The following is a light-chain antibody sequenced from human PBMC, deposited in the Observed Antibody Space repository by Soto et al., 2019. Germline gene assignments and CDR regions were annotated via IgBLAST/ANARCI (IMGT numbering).Light chain of an antibody. J-gene: IGKJ1*01. V-gene: IGKV1-5*01. CDR2: DAS. CDR3: QQYDSYSWT. Sequence: DIQMTQSPSTLSASVGARVTITCRASQSSSSWLACYQQKPGKAPKLLIYDASSLGSGVPSRFSGSGSGTEFTLTISSLQTDDFASYYCQQYDSYSWTFGQGTKVDIK. CDR1: QSSSSW.